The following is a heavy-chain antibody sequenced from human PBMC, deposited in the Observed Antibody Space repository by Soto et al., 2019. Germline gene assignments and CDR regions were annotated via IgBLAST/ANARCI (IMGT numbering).Heavy chain of an antibody. J-gene: IGHJ6*02. CDR1: KFTFDKYY. V-gene: IGHV3-7*01. D-gene: IGHD1-20*01. CDR3: ARGNWNYYYGFDA. CDR2: IKPDGSEP. Sequence: GGSLRLSCAASKFTFDKYYMTWVRQAPGKGPEWVANIKPDGSEPYYVDSVKGRFTISRDNANNSLYLQMNSLRAEDTAVYFCARGNWNYYYGFDAWGQGTTVTVSS.